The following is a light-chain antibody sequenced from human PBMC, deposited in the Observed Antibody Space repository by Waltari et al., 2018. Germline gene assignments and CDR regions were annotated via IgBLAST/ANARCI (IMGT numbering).Light chain of an antibody. J-gene: IGKJ1*01. CDR3: QQYGSSPWT. CDR1: QSVSSNY. Sequence: EIVLTQSPGTLSLSPGQSATLSCRASQSVSSNYLAWYQQKPGQAPRLLIFAASNRAAGIPDRFSGSWSGTDFTLTISRLEPEHFAVYYCQQYGSSPWTFGQGTKVEIK. V-gene: IGKV3-20*01. CDR2: AAS.